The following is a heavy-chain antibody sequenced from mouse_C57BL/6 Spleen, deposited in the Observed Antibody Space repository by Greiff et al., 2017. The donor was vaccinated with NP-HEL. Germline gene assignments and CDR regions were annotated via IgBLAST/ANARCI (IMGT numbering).Heavy chain of an antibody. Sequence: QVQLQQSGAELVKPGASVKLSCKASGYTFTEYTIHWVKQRSGQGLEWIGWFYPGSGSIKYNEKFKDKATLTADKSSSTVYMELSRLTSEDSAVYFCARHEDDYYGTFYWYFDVWGTGTTVTVSS. CDR3: ARHEDDYYGTFYWYFDV. D-gene: IGHD1-1*01. V-gene: IGHV1-62-2*01. CDR2: FYPGSGSI. J-gene: IGHJ1*03. CDR1: GYTFTEYT.